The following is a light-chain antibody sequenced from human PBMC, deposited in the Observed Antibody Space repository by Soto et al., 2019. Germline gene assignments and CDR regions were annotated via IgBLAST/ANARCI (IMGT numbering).Light chain of an antibody. CDR2: ETS. J-gene: IGKJ1*01. Sequence: ELVFTQSPATLSLSPGERATLACWASQSVGSYLSWYQQKPGQAPRLLIYETSKRATSIPARFSGSGSVTDLNHTISLLEPEDFAFYYSQHCSSRPRTFCQGATVHI. CDR3: QHCSSRPRT. CDR1: QSVGSY. V-gene: IGKV3-11*01.